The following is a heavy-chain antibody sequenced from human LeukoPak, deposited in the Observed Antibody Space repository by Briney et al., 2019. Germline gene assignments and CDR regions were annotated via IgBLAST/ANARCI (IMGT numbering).Heavy chain of an antibody. V-gene: IGHV3-11*04. CDR3: AREPVVAAMIVVPFDY. D-gene: IGHD3-22*01. CDR1: GFTFSDYY. CDR2: ISSSGSTI. J-gene: IGHJ4*02. Sequence: PGGSLRLSCAASGFTFSDYYMSWIRQAPGKGLEWVSYISSSGSTIYYADSVKGRFTISRDNAKNSLYLQMNSLRAEDTAVYYCAREPVVAAMIVVPFDYWGQGTLVTVSS.